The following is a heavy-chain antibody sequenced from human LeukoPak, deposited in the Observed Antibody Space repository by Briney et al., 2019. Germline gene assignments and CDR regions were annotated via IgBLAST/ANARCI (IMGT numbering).Heavy chain of an antibody. J-gene: IGHJ4*02. CDR2: IYHSGST. CDR3: ARVGGDPYFDY. D-gene: IGHD2-21*02. CDR1: GYSISSGYY. Sequence: SETLSLTCTVSGYSISSGYYWGWIRQPPGKGLEWIGSIYHSGSTYYNPSLKSRVTISVDTSKNQFSLKLSSVTAADTAVYYCARVGGDPYFDYWGQGTLVTVPS. V-gene: IGHV4-38-2*02.